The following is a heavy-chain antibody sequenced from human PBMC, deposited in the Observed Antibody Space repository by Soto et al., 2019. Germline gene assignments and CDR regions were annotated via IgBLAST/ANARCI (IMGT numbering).Heavy chain of an antibody. CDR3: AKGYCGATHGSPADH. D-gene: IGHD2-21*01. V-gene: IGHV3-23*01. Sequence: EVHLLESGGGLVEPGGSLRLSCAASGFIFSNYGMSWFRQAPGKGLEWVSAIRGSGDDTYYADSVRVRFTISRDNSNSTLDMERNSLSVADTAVYFCAKGYCGATHGSPADHCGQGTLGTGSS. CDR2: IRGSGDDT. CDR1: GFIFSNYG. J-gene: IGHJ4*01.